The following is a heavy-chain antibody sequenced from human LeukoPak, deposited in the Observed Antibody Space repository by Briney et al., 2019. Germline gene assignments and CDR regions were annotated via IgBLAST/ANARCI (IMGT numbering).Heavy chain of an antibody. Sequence: GESLKISCKGSGYSFTSYWIGWVRQMPGKGLEWMGIIYPGDSDTRYSPSFQGQVTISADKSISTAYLQWSSLKASDTAMYYCARRPAGYDFWSGLNWFDPWGQGTLVTVSS. J-gene: IGHJ5*02. CDR2: IYPGDSDT. D-gene: IGHD3-3*01. CDR1: GYSFTSYW. CDR3: ARRPAGYDFWSGLNWFDP. V-gene: IGHV5-51*01.